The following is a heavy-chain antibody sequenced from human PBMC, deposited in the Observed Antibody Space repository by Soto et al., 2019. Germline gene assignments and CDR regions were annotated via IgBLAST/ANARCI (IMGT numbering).Heavy chain of an antibody. J-gene: IGHJ4*02. V-gene: IGHV4-4*02. D-gene: IGHD2-15*01. Sequence: QVQLQESGPGLVKPSGTLSLTCAVSGASISDNWWSRVRQPPGKGLEWIGEIYHSGTTTYNPSLKSRVIISVDKSASQISLTLNSVTAADTAIYYCARHVAVPRTRGFDYWGQGTPVTVSS. CDR2: IYHSGTT. CDR1: GASISDNW. CDR3: ARHVAVPRTRGFDY.